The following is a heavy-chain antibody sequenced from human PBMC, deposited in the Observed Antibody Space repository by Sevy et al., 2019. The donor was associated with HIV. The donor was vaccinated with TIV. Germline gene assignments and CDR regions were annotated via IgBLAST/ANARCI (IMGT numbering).Heavy chain of an antibody. Sequence: SETLSLTCTVSGGSISSYYWSWIRQPPGKGLEWIGYIYYSGSTNYNPSLKSRVTISVDTSKNQFSLKLSSVIAADTAVYYCARGAYYFDYWGQGTLVTVSS. J-gene: IGHJ4*02. CDR2: IYYSGST. V-gene: IGHV4-59*01. CDR3: ARGAYYFDY. CDR1: GGSISSYY.